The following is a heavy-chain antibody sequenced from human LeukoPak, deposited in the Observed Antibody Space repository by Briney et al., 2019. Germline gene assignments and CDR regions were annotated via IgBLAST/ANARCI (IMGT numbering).Heavy chain of an antibody. CDR2: ISNNGGST. D-gene: IGHD1-1*01. CDR1: GFTFSSYA. J-gene: IGHJ4*02. V-gene: IGHV3-64*04. Sequence: GGSLRLSCSASGFTFSSYAMHWVRQAPGKGLEYVSAISNNGGSTYYADSVKGRFTISRDNSKNTLYLQMNSLRAEDTAVYYCARDPLGTRPGFDYWGQGTLVTVSS. CDR3: ARDPLGTRPGFDY.